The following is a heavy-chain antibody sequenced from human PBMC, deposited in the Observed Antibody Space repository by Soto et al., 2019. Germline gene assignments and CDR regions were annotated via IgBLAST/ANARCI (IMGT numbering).Heavy chain of an antibody. CDR3: WNGRVWGPLHADLGCRGDSYRGFDS. CDR2: IDPGESDT. D-gene: IGHD2-21*02. V-gene: IGHV5-51*01. CDR1: GYSFTSYW. Sequence: PGASQKISSTASGYSFTSYWICWVRQMPGKGLEWMGTIDPGESDTSYSPSRQCQVTISVCKSITTANLQCSSLKGSETAMYYCWNGRVWGPLHADLGCRGDSYRGFDSCGQRTLVTASS. J-gene: IGHJ5*01.